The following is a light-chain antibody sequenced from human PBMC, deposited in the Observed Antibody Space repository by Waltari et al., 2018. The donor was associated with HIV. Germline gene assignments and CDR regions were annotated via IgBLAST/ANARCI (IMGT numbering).Light chain of an antibody. CDR3: YSRDSSGNSWV. CDR1: ALPKRY. V-gene: IGLV3-10*01. CDR2: EDI. Sequence: SYELTQPPSVSVSPGQTARITCSGDALPKRYAYWYQQTSGQAPVLVIYEDIKRPSGIPERFAGSSSGTMATLTIRGAQVEDEADYYCYSRDSSGNSWVFGGGTKLTVL. J-gene: IGLJ3*02.